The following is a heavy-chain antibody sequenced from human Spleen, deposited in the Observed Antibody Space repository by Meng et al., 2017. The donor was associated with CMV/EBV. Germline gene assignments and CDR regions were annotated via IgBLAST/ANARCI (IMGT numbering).Heavy chain of an antibody. CDR2: IYYSGST. CDR3: AREKVGYFDL. CDR1: GGSFSGYY. J-gene: IGHJ2*01. Sequence: QGQLQQWGAGLLKPSETLSPTCAVYGGSFSGYYWSWIRQPPGKGLEWIGYIYYSGSTYYNPSLKSRVTISVDTSKNQFSLKLSSVTAADTAVYYCAREKVGYFDLWGRGTLVTVSS. V-gene: IGHV4-34*01.